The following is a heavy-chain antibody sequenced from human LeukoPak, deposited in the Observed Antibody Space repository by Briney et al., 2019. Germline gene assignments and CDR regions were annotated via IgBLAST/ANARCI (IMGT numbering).Heavy chain of an antibody. CDR3: ARIPAPGTVDY. D-gene: IGHD6-13*01. V-gene: IGHV4-34*01. CDR1: GGSFSGDY. J-gene: IGHJ4*02. Sequence: SETLSLTCAVYGGSFSGDYWSWVRQSPERGLEWTYNPFRQSRVTVPVDTSKNQFSLKLSSVTAADTAIYYCARIPAPGTVDYWGQGTLVTVSS.